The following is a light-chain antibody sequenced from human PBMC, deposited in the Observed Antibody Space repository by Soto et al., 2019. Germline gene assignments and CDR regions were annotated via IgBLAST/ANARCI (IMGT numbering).Light chain of an antibody. CDR3: QQRYNWPQT. CDR1: QTVSSF. Sequence: EIVLTQSPATLSLSPGERATLSCRASQTVSSFLAWYQQKPGQAPRLLIYDASNRATGIPARFSGSGSGTDFTLTISSLEPGDFAVYYCQQRYNWPQTFGQGTKVEIK. CDR2: DAS. J-gene: IGKJ1*01. V-gene: IGKV3-11*01.